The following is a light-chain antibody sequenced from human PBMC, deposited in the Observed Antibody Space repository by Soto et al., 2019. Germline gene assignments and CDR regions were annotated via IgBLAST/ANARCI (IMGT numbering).Light chain of an antibody. CDR1: QVINSF. CDR2: AAS. V-gene: IGKV1-13*02. CDR3: QQPDSYPST. J-gene: IGKJ4*01. Sequence: AIQVTQSPSSLSASVGDRVTITCRASQVINSFLAWYQQKPGKAPKLLIYAASSLQTGVPSRFSGSGSATDFTLTINSLQPEDFATYYCQQPDSYPSTFGGGTKVDIK.